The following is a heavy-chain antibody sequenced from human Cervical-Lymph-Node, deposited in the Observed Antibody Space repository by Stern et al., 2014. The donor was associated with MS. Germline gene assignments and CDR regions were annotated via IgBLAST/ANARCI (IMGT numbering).Heavy chain of an antibody. CDR3: ARDTCRGGGCYFRY. J-gene: IGHJ4*02. CDR2: LSNEGSKQ. CDR1: GFTFSSYA. D-gene: IGHD2-15*01. V-gene: IGHV3-30-3*01. Sequence: QAPLVASGGGVVQPGRSLRLSCAASGFTFSSYAMHWVRQAPGKGLDRGAFLSNEGSKQIYADSVKARLTIPRENPNNNLYLQMNSLRPEDTAVYYCARDTCRGGGCYFRYWGQGILITVSS.